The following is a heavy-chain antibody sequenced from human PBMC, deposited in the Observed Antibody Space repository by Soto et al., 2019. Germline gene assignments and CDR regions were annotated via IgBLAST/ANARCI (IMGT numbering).Heavy chain of an antibody. V-gene: IGHV1-3*01. CDR2: INAVYGNT. J-gene: IGHJ5*02. CDR1: GYTVTSYA. CDR3: ARGGSGWYWFDP. D-gene: IGHD6-19*01. Sequence: ASVKVSCKASGYTVTSYAMNWVSKATGQRLEWMGWINAVYGNTKYSQKFQGRVTITRDTSASTAYMELSSLRSEDTAVYYCARGGSGWYWFDPWGQGTLVTVSS.